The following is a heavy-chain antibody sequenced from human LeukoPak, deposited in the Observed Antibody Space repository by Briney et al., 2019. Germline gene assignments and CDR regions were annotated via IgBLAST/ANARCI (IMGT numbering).Heavy chain of an antibody. J-gene: IGHJ4*02. CDR3: ARDASTRCYLCEVDY. D-gene: IGHD2-2*01. V-gene: IGHV3-21*01. CDR2: ISAGSNYI. Sequence: PGGSLRLSCAASGFTFSGYSMNWVRQAPGKGLEWVSSISAGSNYIYYGDSVKGRFTISRDNAKNSLYLQMSSLRAEDTAVYYCARDASTRCYLCEVDYWGQGTLVTVSS. CDR1: GFTFSGYS.